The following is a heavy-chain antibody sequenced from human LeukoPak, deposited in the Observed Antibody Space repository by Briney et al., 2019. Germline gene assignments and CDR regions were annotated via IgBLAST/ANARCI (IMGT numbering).Heavy chain of an antibody. Sequence: SVKVSCKASGGTFSSYAISWVRQAPGQGLEWMGRIIPILGIANYAQKFRGRVTITADKSTSTAYMELSSLRSEDTAVYYCATAGEGRGYFDYWGQGTLVTVSS. CDR1: GGTFSSYA. D-gene: IGHD3-10*01. CDR3: ATAGEGRGYFDY. J-gene: IGHJ4*02. CDR2: IIPILGIA. V-gene: IGHV1-69*04.